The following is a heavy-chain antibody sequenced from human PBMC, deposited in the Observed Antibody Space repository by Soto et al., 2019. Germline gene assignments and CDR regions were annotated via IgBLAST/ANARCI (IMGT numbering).Heavy chain of an antibody. CDR2: IYWDDDK. CDR3: ALRRGYCSGGSCYSIWFDP. V-gene: IGHV2-5*02. D-gene: IGHD2-15*01. Sequence: KESGPTLVKPTQTLTLTCTFSGFSLSTSGVGVGWIRQPPGKALEWLALIYWDDDKRYSPSLKSRLTITKDTSKNQVVLTMTNMDPVDTATYYCALRRGYCSGGSCYSIWFDPWGQGTLVTVSS. J-gene: IGHJ5*02. CDR1: GFSLSTSGVG.